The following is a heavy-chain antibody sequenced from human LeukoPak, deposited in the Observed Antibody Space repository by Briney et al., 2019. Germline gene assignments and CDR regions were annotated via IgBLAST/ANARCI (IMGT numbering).Heavy chain of an antibody. D-gene: IGHD3-16*01. V-gene: IGHV4-59*01. CDR2: VCYSGST. Sequence: PSETLSLTCSVSGDSISSYFWAWIRQPPGKGLEWIGYVCYSGSTNYNPSLRNQVAISIDTSKNQFSLKLSSATAADTAVYYCATSGGFNSPRHYWGRGTLVIVSS. CDR3: ATSGGFNSPRHY. J-gene: IGHJ4*02. CDR1: GDSISSYF.